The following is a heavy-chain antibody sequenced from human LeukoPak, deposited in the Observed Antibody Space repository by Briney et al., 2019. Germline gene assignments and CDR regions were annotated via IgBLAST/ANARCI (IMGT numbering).Heavy chain of an antibody. CDR1: GFTFSSFE. Sequence: PGGSLRLSCAASGFTFSSFEMNWVRQAPGKGLGWVSYISSSGSTMYYADSVKGRFTISKDNAKNSLYLQMNSLRAEDTAVYYCASSGYQMGYRGQGTLVTVSS. V-gene: IGHV3-48*03. D-gene: IGHD3-22*01. J-gene: IGHJ4*02. CDR2: ISSSGSTM. CDR3: ASSGYQMGY.